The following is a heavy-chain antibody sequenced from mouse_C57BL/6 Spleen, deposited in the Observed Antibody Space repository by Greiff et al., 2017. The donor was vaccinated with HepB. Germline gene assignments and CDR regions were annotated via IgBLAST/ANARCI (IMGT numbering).Heavy chain of an antibody. CDR2: IDPSDSYT. J-gene: IGHJ3*01. CDR1: GYTFNSYW. CDR3: AIERFPS. V-gene: IGHV1-59*01. Sequence: QVQLQQPGAELGRPGSSVKLSCKASGYTFNSYWMHWVKQRTGQGLEWIGVIDPSDSYTNYNQKFKGKATLTVDTSSSTAYMHLRSLTSEDSAVYDCAIERFPSWGDVPLVSVS.